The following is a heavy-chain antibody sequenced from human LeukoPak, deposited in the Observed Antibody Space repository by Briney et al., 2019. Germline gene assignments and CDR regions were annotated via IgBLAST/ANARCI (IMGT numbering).Heavy chain of an antibody. V-gene: IGHV4-59*01. J-gene: IGHJ3*02. CDR2: IFYSGST. Sequence: SETLSLTCTVSGGSISSYYWSWIRQPAGKGLEWIGYIFYSGSTNYNPSLKSRVTISVDTSKNQFSLKLNFVTAADTAVYYCARGHRATYQLSGYAFDIWGQGTMVTVSS. CDR3: ARGHRATYQLSGYAFDI. D-gene: IGHD2-2*01. CDR1: GGSISSYY.